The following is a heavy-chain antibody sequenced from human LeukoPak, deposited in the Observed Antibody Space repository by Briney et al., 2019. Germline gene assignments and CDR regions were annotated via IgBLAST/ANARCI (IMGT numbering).Heavy chain of an antibody. Sequence: SETLSLTCTVSDGSISSFYWSWIRQPPGKGLDWIGYIYYTGSTNYNPSLKSRVTISVDTSKNQFSLKLSSVTAADTAVYYCAIGPGWSGEYYFDYWGQGTLVTVSS. CDR3: AIGPGWSGEYYFDY. CDR2: IYYTGST. CDR1: DGSISSFY. V-gene: IGHV4-59*01. J-gene: IGHJ4*02. D-gene: IGHD6-19*01.